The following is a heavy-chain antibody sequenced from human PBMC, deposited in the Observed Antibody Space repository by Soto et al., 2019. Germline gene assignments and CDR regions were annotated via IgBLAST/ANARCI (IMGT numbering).Heavy chain of an antibody. Sequence: QVQLVESGGGVVQPGRSLTLSCAASGFTFSSYAMHWVRQAPGKGLEWVAVISYDGSNKYYADSVKGRFTISRDNSKNTLYLQMNSLRAEDTAVYYCARDIALQHYYYYGMDVWGQGTTVTVSS. J-gene: IGHJ6*02. V-gene: IGHV3-30-3*01. D-gene: IGHD6-13*01. CDR1: GFTFSSYA. CDR2: ISYDGSNK. CDR3: ARDIALQHYYYYGMDV.